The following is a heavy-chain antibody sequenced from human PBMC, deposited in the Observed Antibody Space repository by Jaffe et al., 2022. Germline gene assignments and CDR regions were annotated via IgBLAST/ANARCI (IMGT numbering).Heavy chain of an antibody. J-gene: IGHJ4*02. D-gene: IGHD3-22*01. Sequence: QVTLRESGPALVKPTQTLTLTCTFSGFSLSTSGMCVSWIRQPPGKALEWLALIDWDDDKYYSTSLKTRLTISKDTSKNQVVLTMTNMDPVDTATYYCARIERSSGYYLLDYWGQGTLVTVSS. CDR3: ARIERSSGYYLLDY. CDR2: IDWDDDK. CDR1: GFSLSTSGMC. V-gene: IGHV2-70*01.